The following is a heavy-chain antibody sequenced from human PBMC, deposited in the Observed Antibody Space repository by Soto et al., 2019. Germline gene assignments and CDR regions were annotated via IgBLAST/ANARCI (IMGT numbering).Heavy chain of an antibody. V-gene: IGHV1-3*01. Sequence: ASVKVSCKASGYTFTSYAMHWVRQAPGQRLEWMGWINAGNGNTKYSQKFQGRVTITRDTSASTAYMELSSLRSEDTAVYYCARSLRWYDAFDIWGQGTMVTVSS. CDR2: INAGNGNT. CDR1: GYTFTSYA. CDR3: ARSLRWYDAFDI. D-gene: IGHD2-15*01. J-gene: IGHJ3*02.